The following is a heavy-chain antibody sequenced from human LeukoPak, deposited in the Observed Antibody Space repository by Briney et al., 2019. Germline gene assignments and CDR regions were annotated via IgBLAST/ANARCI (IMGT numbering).Heavy chain of an antibody. D-gene: IGHD2-2*02. CDR2: IYYSGST. CDR3: ARHFKVVVPAAISALDWFDP. CDR1: GGSISSSSYY. Sequence: SETLSLTCTLSGGSISSSSYYWGWIRQPPGKGLEWIGSIYYSGSTYYNTSVKSRVTISVDTSKNQYSLKLSSVTAADTAVYYCARHFKVVVPAAISALDWFDPWGQGTLVTVSS. V-gene: IGHV4-39*01. J-gene: IGHJ5*02.